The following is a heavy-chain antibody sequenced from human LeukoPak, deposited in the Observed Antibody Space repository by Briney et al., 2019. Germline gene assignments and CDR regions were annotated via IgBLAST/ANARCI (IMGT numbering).Heavy chain of an antibody. J-gene: IGHJ3*02. V-gene: IGHV3-23*01. CDR3: AKDPLSSPGDGAFDI. D-gene: IGHD4-17*01. CDR1: GFTFSSYG. Sequence: GGSLRLSCAASGFTFSSYGMSCVRQAPGKGLEWVSAISGSGGSTYYADSVKGRFTISRDNSKNTLYLQMNSLRAEDTAVYYCAKDPLSSPGDGAFDIWGQGTMVTVSS. CDR2: ISGSGGST.